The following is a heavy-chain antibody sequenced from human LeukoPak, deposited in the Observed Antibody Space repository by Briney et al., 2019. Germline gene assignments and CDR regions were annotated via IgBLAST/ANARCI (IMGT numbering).Heavy chain of an antibody. CDR1: GFTFSSYS. CDR3: ARVGAATDYGGIYYYYFMDV. D-gene: IGHD6-13*01. CDR2: ISSSSSYI. Sequence: KPGGSLRLSCAASGFTFSSYSMNWVRQAPGKGLEWVSSISSSSSYIYYADSVKGRFTISRDNSKNTLYLQMDSLRTEDMAVYFCARVGAATDYGGIYYYYFMDVWGKGAAVTVSS. V-gene: IGHV3-21*01. J-gene: IGHJ6*03.